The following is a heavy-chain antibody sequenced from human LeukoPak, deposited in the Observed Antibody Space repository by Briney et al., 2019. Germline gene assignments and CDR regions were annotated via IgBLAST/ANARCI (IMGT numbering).Heavy chain of an antibody. CDR2: IYCSGSS. J-gene: IGHJ4*02. V-gene: IGHV4-39*01. Sequence: SETLSLTCTVSGGSISSSSYYWGWIRQPPGKGLEWIGSIYCSGSSFDDPALKSRVTISVDTSKNQFSLKLSSVTAADTAVYYCARHRSGWLQSSFDYWGQGTLVTVSS. CDR1: GGSISSSSYY. D-gene: IGHD5-24*01. CDR3: ARHRSGWLQSSFDY.